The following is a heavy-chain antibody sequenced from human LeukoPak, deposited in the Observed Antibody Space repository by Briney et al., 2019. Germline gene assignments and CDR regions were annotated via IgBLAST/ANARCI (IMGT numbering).Heavy chain of an antibody. CDR1: GYTFTGYY. CDR3: AREGCSSTSCYWFDP. CDR2: INPNSGGT. D-gene: IGHD2-2*01. J-gene: IGHJ5*02. Sequence: ASVKVSCKASGYTFTGYYMHWVRQAPGQGLEWMGWINPNSGGTNYAQKFQDRVTMTRDTSINTAYMELTRLRSDDTAVYYCAREGCSSTSCYWFDPWGQGTLVTVPS. V-gene: IGHV1-2*02.